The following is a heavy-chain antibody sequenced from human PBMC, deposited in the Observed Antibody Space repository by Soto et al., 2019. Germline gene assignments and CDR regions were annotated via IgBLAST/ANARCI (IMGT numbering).Heavy chain of an antibody. CDR2: MYNTGST. CDR3: ARDLWGYCGTDCYPLDV. Sequence: PETLSLACTVSGGSISGYYWSWTRQPPGKGLEWIGYMYNTGSTVYNPSFKSRVTISVDTSKNQFSLKLNSVTAADTAVYYCARDLWGYCGTDCYPLDVWGQGTTVT. CDR1: GGSISGYY. J-gene: IGHJ6*02. D-gene: IGHD2-21*02. V-gene: IGHV4-59*01.